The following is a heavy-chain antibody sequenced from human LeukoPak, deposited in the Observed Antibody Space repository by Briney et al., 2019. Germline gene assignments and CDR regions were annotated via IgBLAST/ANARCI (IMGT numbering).Heavy chain of an antibody. CDR3: ARAAYYDSSGYYYEYDY. D-gene: IGHD3-22*01. CDR2: ISSSSSTI. J-gene: IGHJ4*02. Sequence: GGSLRLSCAASGFTFSSYSMNWVRQAPGKGLEWVSYISSSSSTIYYAESVKGRFTISRDNAKNSLYLQMNSLRAEDTAVYYCARAAYYDSSGYYYEYDYWGQGTLVTVSS. CDR1: GFTFSSYS. V-gene: IGHV3-48*01.